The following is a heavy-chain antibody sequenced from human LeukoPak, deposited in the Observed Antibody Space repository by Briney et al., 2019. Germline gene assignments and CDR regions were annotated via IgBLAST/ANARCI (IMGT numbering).Heavy chain of an antibody. CDR3: ARGLYSGYEPFDY. J-gene: IGHJ4*02. CDR1: GGSISSGGYS. V-gene: IGHV4-30-2*01. Sequence: SETLSLTCDVSGGSISSGGYSWSWIRQPPGKGLEWIGYIYHSGSTYYNPSLKSRVTISVDRSKNQFSLKLSSVTAADTAVYYCARGLYSGYEPFDYWGQGTLVTVSS. CDR2: IYHSGST. D-gene: IGHD5-12*01.